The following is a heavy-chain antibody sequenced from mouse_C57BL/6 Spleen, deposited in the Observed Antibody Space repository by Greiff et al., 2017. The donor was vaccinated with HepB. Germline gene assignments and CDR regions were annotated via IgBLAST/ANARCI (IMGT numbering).Heavy chain of an antibody. CDR1: GYTFTSYW. D-gene: IGHD2-10*01. J-gene: IGHJ2*01. Sequence: QVQLQQSGAELVKPGASVKLSCKASGYTFTSYWMHWVKQRPGQGLEWIGMIHPNSGSTNYNEKFKSKATLTVDKSSSTAYMQLSSLTSEDSAVYYCARILLWSYFDYWGQGTTLTVSS. V-gene: IGHV1-64*01. CDR2: IHPNSGST. CDR3: ARILLWSYFDY.